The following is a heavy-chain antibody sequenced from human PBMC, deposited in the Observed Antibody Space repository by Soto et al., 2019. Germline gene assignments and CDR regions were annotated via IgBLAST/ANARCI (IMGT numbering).Heavy chain of an antibody. Sequence: PSETLSLTCTVSGPSISSSTYYWGWIRQPPGKGLEWIGSVYYSENTYYNPSLNSRVTISVDTSKNLFSLKLTSVTAADTAMYYCARPQFSGTYHDTFNIWGQGTMVTVS. CDR1: GPSISSSTYY. D-gene: IGHD1-26*01. CDR3: ARPQFSGTYHDTFNI. CDR2: VYYSENT. V-gene: IGHV4-39*02. J-gene: IGHJ3*02.